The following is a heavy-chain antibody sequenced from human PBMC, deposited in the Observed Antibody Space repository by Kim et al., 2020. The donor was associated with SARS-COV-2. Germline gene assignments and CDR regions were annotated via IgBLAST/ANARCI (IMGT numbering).Heavy chain of an antibody. CDR1: GGSFSGYY. V-gene: IGHV4-34*01. CDR2: INHSGST. D-gene: IGHD2-2*02. CDR3: ARGGAEDIVVVPAAILGAFDI. Sequence: SETLSLTCAVYGGSFSGYYWSWIRQPPGKGLEWIGEINHSGSTNYNPSLKSRVTISVDTSKNQFSLKLSSVTAADTAVYYCARGGAEDIVVVPAAILGAFDIWGQGTMVTVSS. J-gene: IGHJ3*02.